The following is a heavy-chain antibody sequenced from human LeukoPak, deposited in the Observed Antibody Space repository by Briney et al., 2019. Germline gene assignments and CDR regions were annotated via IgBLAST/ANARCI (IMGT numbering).Heavy chain of an antibody. CDR3: TKEDRYVRSGSRVTFDY. CDR1: GFTVSSSY. D-gene: IGHD3-10*01. J-gene: IGHJ4*02. CDR2: IYSGGST. Sequence: GGSLRLSCAASGFTVSSSYMSWVRQAPGKGLEWVSAIYSGGSTYYADSVKGRFTISRDNSKNTLYLQMNSLRAEDTAAYYCTKEDRYVRSGSRVTFDYWGQGTLVTVSS. V-gene: IGHV3-66*01.